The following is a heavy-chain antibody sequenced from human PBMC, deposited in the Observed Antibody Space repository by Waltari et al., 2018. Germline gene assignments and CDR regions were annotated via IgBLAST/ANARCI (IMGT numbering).Heavy chain of an antibody. V-gene: IGHV4-59*01. CDR3: ARVGCSSTSCYNFDY. CDR1: GGSISSYY. D-gene: IGHD2-2*01. J-gene: IGHJ4*02. Sequence: QVQLQESGPGLVKPSETLSLTCPVSGGSISSYYWSWIRQPPGKGLEWIGYIYYSGSTNYNPSLKSRVTISVDTSKNQFSLKLSSVTAADTAVYYCARVGCSSTSCYNFDYWGQGTLVTVSS. CDR2: IYYSGST.